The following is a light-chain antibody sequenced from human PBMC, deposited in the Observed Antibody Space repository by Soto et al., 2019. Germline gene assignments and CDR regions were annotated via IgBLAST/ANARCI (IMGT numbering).Light chain of an antibody. J-gene: IGLJ2*01. CDR2: TNH. CDR3: AAWHDSLNAVV. V-gene: IGLV1-44*01. Sequence: QSVLTQPPSVSGTPGQKVSISCSGSASNLGGNPVNWYQHLPGAAPKLLIYTNHQRPSGVPDRFSGSKSGTSASLAISGLRSEDEADFYCAAWHDSLNAVVFGGGTKLTVL. CDR1: ASNLGGNP.